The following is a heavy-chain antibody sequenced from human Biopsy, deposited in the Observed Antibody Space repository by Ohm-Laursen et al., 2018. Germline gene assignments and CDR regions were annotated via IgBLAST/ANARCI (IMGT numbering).Heavy chain of an antibody. J-gene: IGHJ4*02. CDR2: INPSGSTT. CDR1: GGTFTTYA. Sequence: GASVKVSCKASGGTFTTYATSWVRQAPGQGLEWMGMINPSGSTTSYPQIFQGRVTMTRDTSKSTVYMELSSLRSADTAVYFCARNTGWYGDLYYFDYWGQGTLVTVSS. V-gene: IGHV1-46*01. CDR3: ARNTGWYGDLYYFDY. D-gene: IGHD6-19*01.